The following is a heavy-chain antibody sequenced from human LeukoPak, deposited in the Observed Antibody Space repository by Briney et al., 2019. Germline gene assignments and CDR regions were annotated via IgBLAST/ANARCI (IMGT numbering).Heavy chain of an antibody. CDR1: GFTFDDYG. J-gene: IGHJ4*02. V-gene: IGHV3-20*04. D-gene: IGHD3-9*01. Sequence: PGGSLRLSCAASGFTFDDYGMSWVRQAPGKGLEWVSGINWNGGSTVYADSVKGRFTISRDNAKNSLYLQMNSLRAEDTALYYCARDRADILTGLFDYWGQGTLVTVSS. CDR3: ARDRADILTGLFDY. CDR2: INWNGGST.